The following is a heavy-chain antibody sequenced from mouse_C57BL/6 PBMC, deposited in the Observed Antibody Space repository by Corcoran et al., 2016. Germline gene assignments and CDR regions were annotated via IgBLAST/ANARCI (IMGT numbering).Heavy chain of an antibody. V-gene: IGHV1-26*01. J-gene: IGHJ3*01. D-gene: IGHD2-5*01. Sequence: EVQLQQSGPELVKPGASVKISCKASGYTFTDYYMNWVKQSHGKSLEWIGDINPNNGGTSYNQKFKGKATLTVDKSSSTAYMELRSLTSEDSAVYYCADSNYGETWFAYWGQGTLVTVSA. CDR1: GYTFTDYY. CDR3: ADSNYGETWFAY. CDR2: INPNNGGT.